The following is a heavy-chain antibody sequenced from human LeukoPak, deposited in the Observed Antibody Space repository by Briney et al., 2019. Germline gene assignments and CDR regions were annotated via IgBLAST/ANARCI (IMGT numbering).Heavy chain of an antibody. CDR3: ARDTPFGEWFDP. D-gene: IGHD3-10*01. V-gene: IGHV4-38-2*02. CDR2: IYHSGRT. Sequence: SETLSLICNVSSYSISRGYYWGWIRQLPGKGLEGIGRIYHSGRTLYNSSLKSRVTISVDTSKNQFSLKLSSVTAADTAVYYCARDTPFGEWFDPWGQGTLVTVSS. J-gene: IGHJ5*02. CDR1: SYSISRGYY.